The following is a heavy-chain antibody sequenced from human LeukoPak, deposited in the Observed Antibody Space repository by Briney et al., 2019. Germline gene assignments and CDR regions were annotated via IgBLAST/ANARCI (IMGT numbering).Heavy chain of an antibody. CDR3: ARVTSDYYYYYYMDV. D-gene: IGHD3-16*01. Sequence: SETLSLTCTVSGGSISSYYWSWIRQPPGKGLEWIGRIYTSGSTNYNPSLKSRVTMSVDTSKNQFSLKLSSVTAADTAVYYCARVTSDYYYYYYMDVWGKGTTVTVSS. J-gene: IGHJ6*03. CDR1: GGSISSYY. V-gene: IGHV4-4*07. CDR2: IYTSGST.